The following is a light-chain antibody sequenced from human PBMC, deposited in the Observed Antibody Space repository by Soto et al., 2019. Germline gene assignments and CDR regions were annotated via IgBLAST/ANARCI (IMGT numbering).Light chain of an antibody. V-gene: IGKV3-20*01. CDR2: GAS. Sequence: EIVLTQSPGTLSLSPGERATLSCRASQSIINYLAWYQQKPGQPPRLLIFGASRRATGFPDRFSGSGSGTDFTLTISRLEPEDFAVYYCQHYGSTPPWTFGQGTKVDIK. CDR1: QSIINY. J-gene: IGKJ1*01. CDR3: QHYGSTPPWT.